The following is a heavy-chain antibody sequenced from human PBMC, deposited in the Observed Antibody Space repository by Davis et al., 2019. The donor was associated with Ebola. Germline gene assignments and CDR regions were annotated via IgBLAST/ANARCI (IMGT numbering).Heavy chain of an antibody. J-gene: IGHJ6*02. CDR1: GLTFSSYA. CDR2: ISGSGGST. D-gene: IGHD6-6*01. Sequence: PGGSLRLSCAASGLTFSSYAMSWVRQAPGKGLEWVSAISGSGGSTYYADSVKGRFTISRDNSKNTLYLQMNSLRAEDTAVYYCAKEEYSSSSYYYYYGMDVWGQGTTVTVSS. V-gene: IGHV3-23*01. CDR3: AKEEYSSSSYYYYYGMDV.